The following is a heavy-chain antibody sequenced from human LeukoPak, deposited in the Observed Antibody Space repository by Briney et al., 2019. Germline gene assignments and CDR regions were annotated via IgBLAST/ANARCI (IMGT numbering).Heavy chain of an antibody. J-gene: IGHJ4*02. CDR2: ISYDGSNQ. CDR1: GFTFSSYA. Sequence: GGSLRLSCAASGFTFSSYAMHWVRQAPGKGLEWVAVISYDGSNQYYADSVKGRFTISRDKSKSTLYLQMNSLRAEDTAVYYCARRRSTSYYFDHWGQGTLVTVSS. V-gene: IGHV3-30*04. CDR3: ARRRSTSYYFDH.